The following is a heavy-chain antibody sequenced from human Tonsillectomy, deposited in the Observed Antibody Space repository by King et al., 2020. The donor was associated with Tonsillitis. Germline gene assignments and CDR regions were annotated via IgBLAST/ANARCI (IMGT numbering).Heavy chain of an antibody. V-gene: IGHV5-10-1*01. CDR2: IDPSDSYT. D-gene: IGHD2-2*01. CDR3: ARRDCRSTSCYFDY. CDR1: GYSFTSYW. Sequence: QLVQSGAEVKKPGESLRISCKGSGYSFTSYWISWVRQMPGKGLEWMGRIDPSDSYTYYSPSFQGHVTIPADKPIPTAYLQWSSLKASDTAMYYCARRDCRSTSCYFDYWGQGTLVTVSS. J-gene: IGHJ4*02.